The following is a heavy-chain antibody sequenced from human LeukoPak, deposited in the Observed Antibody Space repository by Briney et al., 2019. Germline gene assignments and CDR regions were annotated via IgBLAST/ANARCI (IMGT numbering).Heavy chain of an antibody. J-gene: IGHJ4*02. CDR2: IYSGGST. V-gene: IGHV3-53*01. D-gene: IGHD5-12*01. CDR1: GFTVSSNS. CDR3: ARADTGFDQ. Sequence: GGSLRLSCAVSGFTVSSNSMSWVRQAPGKGLEWVSLIYSGGSTNYKDAVKSRFTISTDNSKSTLFLQMSSLGAEDTAVYYCARADTGFDQWGQGTLVTVSS.